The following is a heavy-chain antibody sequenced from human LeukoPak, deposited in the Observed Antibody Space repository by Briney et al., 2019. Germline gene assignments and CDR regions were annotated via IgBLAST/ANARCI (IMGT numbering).Heavy chain of an antibody. Sequence: PGGSLRLSCAASGFTFSSYGMHWVRQAPGKGLEWVAFIRYDGSNKYYADSVKGRFTISRDNSKNTLYLQMNSLRAEDTAVYYCANGGYDFWSGYSRIDAFDIWGQGTMVTVSS. CDR1: GFTFSSYG. V-gene: IGHV3-30*02. D-gene: IGHD3-3*01. CDR3: ANGGYDFWSGYSRIDAFDI. CDR2: IRYDGSNK. J-gene: IGHJ3*02.